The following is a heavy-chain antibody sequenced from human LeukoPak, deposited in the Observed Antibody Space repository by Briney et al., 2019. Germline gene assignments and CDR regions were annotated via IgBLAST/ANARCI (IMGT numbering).Heavy chain of an antibody. J-gene: IGHJ4*02. Sequence: GRSLRLSCAASGFTFDDYAMHWVRQAPGKGLEWVSGISWNSGSIGYADPVKGRFTISRDNAKNSLYLQMNSLRAEDMALYYCAKSVEAVAGFFDYWGQGTLVTVSS. CDR1: GFTFDDYA. CDR2: ISWNSGSI. D-gene: IGHD6-19*01. CDR3: AKSVEAVAGFFDY. V-gene: IGHV3-9*03.